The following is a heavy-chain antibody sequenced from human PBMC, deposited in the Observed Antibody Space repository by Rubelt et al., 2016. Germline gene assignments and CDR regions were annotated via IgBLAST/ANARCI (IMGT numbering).Heavy chain of an antibody. J-gene: IGHJ4*02. D-gene: IGHD3-16*01. CDR3: ARAETQLGYFDY. CDR1: GFTFSSYG. V-gene: IGHV3-30*19. CDR2: ISYDGSNK. Sequence: QVQLVESGGGVVQPGRSLRLSCAASGFTFSSYGMHWVRQAPGKGLEWVAVISYDGSNKYFAESVKGRFTISRDNSKNTLYLQMNSLRAEDTAVYYCARAETQLGYFDYWGQGTLVTVSS.